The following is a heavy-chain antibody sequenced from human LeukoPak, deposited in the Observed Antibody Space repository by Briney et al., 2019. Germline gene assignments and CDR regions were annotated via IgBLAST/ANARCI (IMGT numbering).Heavy chain of an antibody. Sequence: SETLSLTCAVYGGPFSGYYWSWIRQPPGKGLEWIGEINHSGSTNYNPSLKSRVTISVDTSKNQFSLKLSSVTAADTAVYYCARGGITIFGVVMSYYYGMDVWGQGTTVTVSS. CDR3: ARGGITIFGVVMSYYYGMDV. V-gene: IGHV4-34*01. CDR1: GGPFSGYY. J-gene: IGHJ6*02. CDR2: INHSGST. D-gene: IGHD3-3*01.